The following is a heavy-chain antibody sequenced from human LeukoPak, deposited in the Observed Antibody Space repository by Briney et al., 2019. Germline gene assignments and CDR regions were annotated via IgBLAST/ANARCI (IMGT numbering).Heavy chain of an antibody. D-gene: IGHD2-2*01. CDR2: MRPASGDS. CDR3: STEDKYCTTTTCADY. V-gene: IGHV1-2*02. J-gene: IGHJ4*02. CDR1: GYSFTTYY. Sequence: ASVTVSCKASGYSFTTYYVHWVRQAPGQGLEWMGYMRPASGDSNFAHKFQDRVTMTRDTSITTAYLELSRLTSDDTAVYFCSTEDKYCTTTTCADYWGQGTLVTVSS.